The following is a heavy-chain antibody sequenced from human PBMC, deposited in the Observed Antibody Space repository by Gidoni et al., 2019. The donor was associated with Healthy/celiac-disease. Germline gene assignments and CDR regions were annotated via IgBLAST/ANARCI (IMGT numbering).Heavy chain of an antibody. CDR1: GLPFRSYA. Sequence: VQLVDSGGGLVQPGGSLRLSCAASGLPFRSYAMSWVRQDPGKGLEWGSTMSGSGGTTYYADAVKGRFTISRDNSKNTMYLQMNSLRAEDTAVYYCAKGLRPGLVRPDAFDIWGQGTMVTVSS. CDR3: AKGLRPGLVRPDAFDI. CDR2: MSGSGGTT. J-gene: IGHJ3*02. D-gene: IGHD4-17*01. V-gene: IGHV3-23*04.